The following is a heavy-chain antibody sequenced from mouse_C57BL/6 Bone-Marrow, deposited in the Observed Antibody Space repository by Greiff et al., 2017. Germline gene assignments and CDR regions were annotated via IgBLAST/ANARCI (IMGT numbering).Heavy chain of an antibody. Sequence: EVKLMESGPELVKPGASVKISCKASGYSFTDYNMNWVKQSNGKSLEWIGVMNPNYGTTSYNQKFKGKATLTVDQSSSTAYMQLNSLTSEYSAVYYRFPYYYGFAYWCPVTLVTVSA. CDR3: FPYYYGFAY. CDR1: GYSFTDYN. D-gene: IGHD1-1*01. J-gene: IGHJ3*01. CDR2: MNPNYGTT. V-gene: IGHV1-39*01.